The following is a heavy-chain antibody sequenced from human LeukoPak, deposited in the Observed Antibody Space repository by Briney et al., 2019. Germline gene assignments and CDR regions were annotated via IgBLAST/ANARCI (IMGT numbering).Heavy chain of an antibody. Sequence: PSETLSLTCTVSGGSISSYYWSWIRQYPGKGLESIGYIDYSGYTNYNPSLQSRVTISLDTPKKQFSLKLTSVTAADTAVYYCAREGYRSGTGYWGQGTLVTVSS. D-gene: IGHD5-12*01. CDR2: IDYSGYT. CDR1: GGSISSYY. CDR3: AREGYRSGTGY. V-gene: IGHV4-59*12. J-gene: IGHJ4*02.